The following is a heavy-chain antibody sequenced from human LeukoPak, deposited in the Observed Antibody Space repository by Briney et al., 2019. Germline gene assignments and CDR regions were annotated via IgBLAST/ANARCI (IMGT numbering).Heavy chain of an antibody. J-gene: IGHJ4*02. V-gene: IGHV3-53*01. CDR2: IYSGGST. CDR3: ARDRDGYNPFGY. CDR1: GLTVSSNY. Sequence: GGSLRLSCAGSGLTVSSNYMSWVRQAPGKGPEWVSVIYSGGSTSYADSVKGRFTISRDNSKNTLYLQMNSLRAEDTAVYYCARDRDGYNPFGYWGQGTLVTVSS. D-gene: IGHD5-24*01.